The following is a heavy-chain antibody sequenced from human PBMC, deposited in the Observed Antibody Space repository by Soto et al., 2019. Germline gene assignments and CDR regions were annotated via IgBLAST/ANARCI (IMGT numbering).Heavy chain of an antibody. CDR1: GFTFSGYS. CDR3: AREVMFWSGYYHYYFDY. CDR2: ISSSSSYI. J-gene: IGHJ4*02. Sequence: EVQLVESGGGLVKPGGSLRLSCAASGFTFSGYSLNWVRQAPGKGLEWVSSISSSSSYIYYADSMKGRFTISRDNAKHSLYMQINSLRAEDTAVYYCAREVMFWSGYYHYYFDYWGQGTLVTVSS. V-gene: IGHV3-21*02. D-gene: IGHD3-3*01.